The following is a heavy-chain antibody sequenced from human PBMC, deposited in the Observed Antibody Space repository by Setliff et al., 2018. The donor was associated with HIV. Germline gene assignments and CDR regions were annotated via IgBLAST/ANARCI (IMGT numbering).Heavy chain of an antibody. Sequence: SETLSLTCAVYGGSFSGHYWSWIRQPPGRGLEWIGEINHSGSTNYSPSLKSRVTISVDTSKNQFSLNLNSVTAADTGVFYCARAPTGGLVGYFHHWGQGTLVTVSS. CDR3: ARAPTGGLVGYFHH. J-gene: IGHJ1*01. CDR1: GGSFSGHY. CDR2: INHSGST. D-gene: IGHD3-10*01. V-gene: IGHV4-34*01.